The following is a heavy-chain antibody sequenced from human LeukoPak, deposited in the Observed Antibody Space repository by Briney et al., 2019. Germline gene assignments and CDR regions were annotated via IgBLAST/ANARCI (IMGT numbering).Heavy chain of an antibody. J-gene: IGHJ4*02. CDR2: ISHNGAT. CDR1: GGSITMNDYY. D-gene: IGHD2-2*01. Sequence: PSETLSLRCTVSGGSITMNDYYWGWIRLPPGKGLEWIGSISHNGATYYNPSLQSRVTISVDTSKNQFSLKLSSVTAADTAVYYCARAIGCSSTSCRNDYWGQGTLVTVSS. V-gene: IGHV4-39*07. CDR3: ARAIGCSSTSCRNDY.